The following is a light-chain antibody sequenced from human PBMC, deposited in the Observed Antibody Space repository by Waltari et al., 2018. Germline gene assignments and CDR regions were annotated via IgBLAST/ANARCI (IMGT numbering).Light chain of an antibody. J-gene: IGLJ3*02. CDR2: KAN. V-gene: IGLV8-61*01. CDR3: LLYMGSGIWV. Sequence: QTVVTPGPSLSVSPGGTVTLTCALSSGSLPSTSYASWYQQSPGQTPRTLVYKANIRSSGVPDRFSGSVLGSKAVLIITGAQAEDESTYYCLLYMGSGIWVFGGGTKLTVL. CDR1: SGSLPSTSY.